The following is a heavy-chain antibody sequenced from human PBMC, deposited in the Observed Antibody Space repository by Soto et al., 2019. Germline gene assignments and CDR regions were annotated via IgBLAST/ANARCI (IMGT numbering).Heavy chain of an antibody. CDR2: ISAYNGNT. D-gene: IGHD3-22*01. CDR3: ARDRFRTMIEGPMGS. J-gene: IGHJ5*02. Sequence: ASVKVSCKASGYTFTSYGISWVRQAPGQGLEWMGWISAYNGNTHYAQKLQGRVTMTTDTSTSTDYMELRSERSANPAVYYCARDRFRTMIEGPMGSWGEGPLVTAS. V-gene: IGHV1-18*04. CDR1: GYTFTSYG.